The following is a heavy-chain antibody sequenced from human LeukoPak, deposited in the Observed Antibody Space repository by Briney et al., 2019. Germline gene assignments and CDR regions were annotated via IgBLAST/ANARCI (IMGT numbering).Heavy chain of an antibody. V-gene: IGHV1-18*01. D-gene: IGHD3-10*01. CDR3: ARDKITMVRGNNWFDP. Sequence: GASVKVSCMDSVYTFPSYGISWVRQAPGQGLEWMGWISAYNGNTNYAQKLQGRVTMTTDTSTSTAYMELRSLRSDDTAVYYCARDKITMVRGNNWFDPWGQGTLVTVSS. J-gene: IGHJ5*02. CDR2: ISAYNGNT. CDR1: VYTFPSYG.